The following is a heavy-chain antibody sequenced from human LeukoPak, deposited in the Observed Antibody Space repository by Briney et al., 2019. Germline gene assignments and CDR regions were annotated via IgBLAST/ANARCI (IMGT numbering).Heavy chain of an antibody. CDR2: ISSSSSTI. J-gene: IGHJ4*02. CDR3: ARDRHKYNYDSGGYPPY. CDR1: GFTFSSYS. Sequence: GGSLRLSCAASGFTFSSYSMLWVRRAPGKGLEWVSYISSSSSTIYYADSVKGRFTISRDNAKNSLYLQMNTLRAEDTAVYYCARDRHKYNYDSGGYPPYWGQGTLVTVSS. D-gene: IGHD3-22*01. V-gene: IGHV3-48*01.